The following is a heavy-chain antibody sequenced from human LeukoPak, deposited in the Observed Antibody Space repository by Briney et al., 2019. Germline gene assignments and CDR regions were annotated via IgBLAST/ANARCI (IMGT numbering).Heavy chain of an antibody. Sequence: ASVKVSCKASGYTFTGYYMHWVRQAPGQGLEWMGWINLNIGGTNYAQKFQDRVTMTRDTSISTAYLELGRLRFADTAVYYCARSPDILTGENFDYWGQGTLVTVSS. CDR1: GYTFTGYY. D-gene: IGHD3-9*01. CDR3: ARSPDILTGENFDY. V-gene: IGHV1-2*02. CDR2: INLNIGGT. J-gene: IGHJ4*02.